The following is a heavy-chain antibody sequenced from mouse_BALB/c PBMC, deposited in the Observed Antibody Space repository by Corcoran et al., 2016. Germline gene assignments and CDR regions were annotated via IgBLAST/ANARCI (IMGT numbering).Heavy chain of an antibody. CDR2: IDPAIGNT. CDR3: AKGLWSRPRDY. D-gene: IGHD6-1*01. V-gene: IGHV14-3*02. CDR1: GFNIKDTY. J-gene: IGHJ4*01. Sequence: EVQLQQSGAELVKPGASVKLSCTASGFNIKDTYMYWVKQRPEQGLYWIGMIDPAIGNTRYDPKFQGKATITADTSANTAYLQLSSLTSEDTAVYYCAKGLWSRPRDYWGQGTSVTVSS.